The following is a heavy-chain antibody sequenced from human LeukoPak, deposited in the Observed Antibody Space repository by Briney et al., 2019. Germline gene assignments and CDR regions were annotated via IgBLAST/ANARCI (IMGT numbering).Heavy chain of an antibody. CDR3: AKDRLAYYYDSSGYYFFDY. D-gene: IGHD3-22*01. CDR2: ISGSGGST. J-gene: IGHJ4*02. V-gene: IGHV3-23*01. Sequence: GGSLRLSCAASGFTFSSYAMSWVRQAPGKGLEWVSAISGSGGSTYYADSVKGRFTISRDNSKNTLYLQMNSLRAEDTAVYYCAKDRLAYYYDSSGYYFFDYWGQGTLVTVSS. CDR1: GFTFSSYA.